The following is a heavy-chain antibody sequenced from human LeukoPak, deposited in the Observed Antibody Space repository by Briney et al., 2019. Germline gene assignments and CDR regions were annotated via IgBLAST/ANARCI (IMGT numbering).Heavy chain of an antibody. CDR2: IRDDGSNK. V-gene: IGHV3-30*02. D-gene: IGHD3-10*02. J-gene: IGHJ6*04. CDR3: AELGITMIGGV. Sequence: GGSLRLSCAASGFTFSNYGMHWVRQAPGKGLEWVTFIRDDGSNKYYADSVKGRFTISRDNAKNSLYLQMNSLRAEDTAVYYCAELGITMIGGVWGKGTTVTISS. CDR1: GFTFSNYG.